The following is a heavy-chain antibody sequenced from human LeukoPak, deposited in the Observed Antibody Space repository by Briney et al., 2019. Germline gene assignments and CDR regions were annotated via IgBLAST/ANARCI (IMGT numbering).Heavy chain of an antibody. CDR1: GYTFTSYA. CDR3: ASRIPSDGIAAAGENYRFDY. D-gene: IGHD6-13*01. CDR2: INTNTGNP. J-gene: IGHJ4*02. V-gene: IGHV7-4-1*02. Sequence: ASVKVSCKASGYTFTSYAMNWVRQAPGLGLEWMGWINTNTGNPTYAQGFTGRFVFSLDTSVSTAYLQISSLKAEDTAVYYCASRIPSDGIAAAGENYRFDYWGQGTLVTVSS.